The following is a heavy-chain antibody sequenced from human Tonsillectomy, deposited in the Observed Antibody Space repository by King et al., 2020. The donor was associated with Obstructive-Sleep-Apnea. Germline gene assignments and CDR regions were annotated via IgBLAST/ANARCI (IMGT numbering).Heavy chain of an antibody. V-gene: IGHV3-7*03. CDR2: IKIDGSER. D-gene: IGHD1-14*01. Sequence: VQLVESGGGLVQPGGSLRLSCAASGFSFSSYWMSWVRQAPGKGLEWVANIKIDGSERYYVDSVKGRFTISRDNAKNSLCLQMDSLRAEDTAVYYCARDFPRGKGGFDYWGQGTLVTVSS. CDR1: GFSFSSYW. CDR3: ARDFPRGKGGFDY. J-gene: IGHJ4*02.